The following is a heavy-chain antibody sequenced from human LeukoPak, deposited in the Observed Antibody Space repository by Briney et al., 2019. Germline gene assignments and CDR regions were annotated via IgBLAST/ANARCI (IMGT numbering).Heavy chain of an antibody. CDR2: ISSDESST. V-gene: IGHV3-74*01. Sequence: PGGSLRLSCAASGFTFSSYWMHWVRQDPGKGLVWASRISSDESSTSYADSVKGRFTISRDNAKNTLYLQMNSLRAEDTALYYCARGGHHYHSSGYYGGTNFDYWGQGTLVTVSS. CDR1: GFTFSSYW. J-gene: IGHJ4*02. D-gene: IGHD3-22*01. CDR3: ARGGHHYHSSGYYGGTNFDY.